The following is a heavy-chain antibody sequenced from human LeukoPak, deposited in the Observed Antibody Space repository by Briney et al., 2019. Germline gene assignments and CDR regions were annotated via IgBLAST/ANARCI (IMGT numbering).Heavy chain of an antibody. CDR2: IYYRGST. Sequence: SETLSLTCTVSGGSIRSGGYYWYWIRQHPGKGLEWIGNIYYRGSTDYNPSLKSRVAISVDTSKNQFSLKLSSVTAADTAVYYCARGQYDSNNIVVVPAFDYWGQGTLVTVSS. CDR1: GGSIRSGGYY. CDR3: ARGQYDSNNIVVVPAFDY. J-gene: IGHJ4*02. D-gene: IGHD2-2*01. V-gene: IGHV4-31*03.